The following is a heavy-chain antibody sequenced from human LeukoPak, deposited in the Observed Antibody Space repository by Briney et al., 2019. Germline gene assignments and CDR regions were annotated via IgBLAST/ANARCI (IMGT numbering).Heavy chain of an antibody. CDR1: GFTFNTYT. CDR3: AGNLMTTRGGLAY. J-gene: IGHJ4*02. D-gene: IGHD1-14*01. CDR2: ISGSGGST. V-gene: IGHV3-23*01. Sequence: GGSLRLSCAASGFTFNTYTMNWVRQAPGKGLEWVASISGSGGSTYYAASVKGRFTLSRDNSQNTLFLRMTSLRVEDTATYFCAGNLMTTRGGLAYWGQGTLVTVSS.